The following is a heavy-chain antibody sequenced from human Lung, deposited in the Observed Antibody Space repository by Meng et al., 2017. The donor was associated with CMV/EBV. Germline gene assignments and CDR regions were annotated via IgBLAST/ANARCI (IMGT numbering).Heavy chain of an antibody. CDR1: GFTFSSYA. CDR2: IYSGGSST. J-gene: IGHJ6*02. CDR3: AKDHRARYCSGGSCYYYYGMDV. V-gene: IGHV3-23*03. D-gene: IGHD2-15*01. Sequence: ESLKISXAASGFTFSSYAMSWVRQAPGKGLEWVSVIYSGGSSTYYADSVKGRFTISRDNSKNTLYLQMNSLRAEDTAVYYCAKDHRARYCSGGSCYYYYGMDVWGQGTTVTSSS.